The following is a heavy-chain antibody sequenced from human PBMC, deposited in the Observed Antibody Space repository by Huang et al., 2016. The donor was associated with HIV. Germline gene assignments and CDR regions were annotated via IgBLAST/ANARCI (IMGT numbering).Heavy chain of an antibody. CDR1: GYTRTELS. Sequence: QVQLVQSGAEVKKPWASVKVSCKVSGYTRTELSIHWVRQAPGKGLKWMGGFAPEHGEKISAQNFQGRVTMTEDTSTDTAYMELHSLRPEDTAVYYCAAGYDTYYDIWGQGTMVIASS. CDR2: FAPEHGEK. V-gene: IGHV1-24*01. J-gene: IGHJ3*02. CDR3: AAGYDTYYDI. D-gene: IGHD2-21*01.